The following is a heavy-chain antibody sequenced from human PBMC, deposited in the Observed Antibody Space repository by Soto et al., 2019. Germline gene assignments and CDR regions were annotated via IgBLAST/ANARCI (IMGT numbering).Heavy chain of an antibody. Sequence: GGSLRLSWAASGVSFSSYTMHWVRQTPGKGLERVAVISHDGGDKYYADPVKGRFTISRDNSKNTLFLQMNSLRAEDTAVYHCATYSRSLDYWGQGTLVTVSS. D-gene: IGHD6-13*01. J-gene: IGHJ4*02. CDR2: ISHDGGDK. V-gene: IGHV3-30*04. CDR3: ATYSRSLDY. CDR1: GVSFSSYT.